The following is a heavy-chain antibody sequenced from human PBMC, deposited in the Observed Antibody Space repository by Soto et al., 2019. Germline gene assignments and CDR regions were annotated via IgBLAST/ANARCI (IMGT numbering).Heavy chain of an antibody. CDR2: IYWNDDK. CDR1: GFSLRTSGVG. CDR3: AKSGSSGWYGWFDP. D-gene: IGHD6-19*01. Sequence: SGPTLVNPTQTLTLTCIFSGFSLRTSGVGVGWIRQPPGKALEWLGFIYWNDDKRYSPSLKSRLTITKDTSKNQVVLTMMNMDPVDTATYYRAKSGSSGWYGWFDPWGQGTLVTVSS. J-gene: IGHJ5*02. V-gene: IGHV2-5*01.